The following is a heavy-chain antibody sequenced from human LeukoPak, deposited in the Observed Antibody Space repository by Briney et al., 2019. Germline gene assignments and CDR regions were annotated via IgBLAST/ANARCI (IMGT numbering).Heavy chain of an antibody. V-gene: IGHV4-59*01. CDR1: GGSISSYY. D-gene: IGHD4-17*01. J-gene: IGHJ4*02. CDR2: IYYSGSN. CDR3: AAMTTVTIFDS. Sequence: PSETLSLTCTVSGGSISSYYWSWLRQPPGKGLEWIGYIYYSGSNNYNPSLKSRVTISVDTSKNQFSLKLSSVTAADTAIYYCAAMTTVTIFDSWGQGTLLTVSS.